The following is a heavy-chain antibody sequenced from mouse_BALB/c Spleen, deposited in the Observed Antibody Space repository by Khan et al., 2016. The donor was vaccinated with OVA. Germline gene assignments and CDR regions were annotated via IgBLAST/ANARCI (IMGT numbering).Heavy chain of an antibody. J-gene: IGHJ3*01. CDR3: IRVGANNRSDSWFTY. D-gene: IGHD2-14*01. Sequence: QVQLKESGAELARPGASVKMSCKASGYTFTTYTIHWVKQRPGQGLEWIGYIIPSNDYTNYNQKFKDRATLTADKSSSTAYMQLSSLTSEDSAVYYCIRVGANNRSDSWFTYWGKETLVTVSA. CDR1: GYTFTTYT. CDR2: IIPSNDYT. V-gene: IGHV1-4*01.